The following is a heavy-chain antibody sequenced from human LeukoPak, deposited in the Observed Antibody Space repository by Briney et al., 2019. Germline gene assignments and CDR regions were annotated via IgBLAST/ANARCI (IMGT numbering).Heavy chain of an antibody. J-gene: IGHJ5*02. CDR3: ARDNVICNNNSCYAMNNWFDP. CDR1: GFNFRGYA. Sequence: GGSLRLSCAASGFNFRGYAMHWVRQAPGRGLEWVAFLRYDGSDQKYADSVKGRFTISRDNSKNTLYLQVNSLRAEDTAVYYCARDNVICNNNSCYAMNNWFDPWGQGTLVTVSS. V-gene: IGHV3-30*02. CDR2: LRYDGSDQ. D-gene: IGHD2-2*01.